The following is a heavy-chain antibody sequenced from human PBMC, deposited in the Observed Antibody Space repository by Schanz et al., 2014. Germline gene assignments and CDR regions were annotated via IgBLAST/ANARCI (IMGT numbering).Heavy chain of an antibody. V-gene: IGHV1-18*01. CDR2: ISVYNHNK. CDR1: GYIFINSG. D-gene: IGHD3-9*01. CDR3: ARDAADFYDILTEEDY. Sequence: QLVQSGPEVKKPGATVKVSCKASGYIFINSGISWVRQAPGQGLEWMGWISVYNHNKEYDQKFQGRVTMTTDTSTSTAYMALTDLRSDDTAVYYCARDAADFYDILTEEDYWGQGTLVTVSS. J-gene: IGHJ4*02.